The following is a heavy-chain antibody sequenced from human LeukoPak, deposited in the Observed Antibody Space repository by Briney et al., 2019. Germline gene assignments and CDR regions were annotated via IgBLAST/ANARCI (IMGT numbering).Heavy chain of an antibody. CDR1: GGSTSSYY. D-gene: IGHD6-13*01. Sequence: KPSETLSLTCTVSGGSTSSYYWSWIRQPPGKGLEWIGYIYYSGSSNYNPSLKSRVTMLVDTSKNQFSLKLNFVTAADTAVYYCARHGTIAAAGYFDYWGQGSLVTVSS. J-gene: IGHJ4*02. CDR3: ARHGTIAAAGYFDY. CDR2: IYYSGSS. V-gene: IGHV4-59*01.